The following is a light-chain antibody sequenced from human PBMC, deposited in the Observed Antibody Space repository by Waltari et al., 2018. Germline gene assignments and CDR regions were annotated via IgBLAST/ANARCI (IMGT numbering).Light chain of an antibody. V-gene: IGLV2-14*03. CDR1: SSDVGDYNY. CDR3: SSYTSSSTVV. Sequence: QSALTQPASVSGSPGQSITISCTGTSSDVGDYNYVSWYQHHPGKAPKLMIYDVYNRPSWVSNRFSGSKSGNTASLTISWLQAEYEGDYYCSSYTSSSTVVFGGGTKLTVL. CDR2: DVY. J-gene: IGLJ2*01.